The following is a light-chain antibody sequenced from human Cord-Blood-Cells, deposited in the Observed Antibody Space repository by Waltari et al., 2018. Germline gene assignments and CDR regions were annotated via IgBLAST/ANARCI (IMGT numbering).Light chain of an antibody. V-gene: IGKV1-5*01. CDR2: DAS. CDR1: QSISSW. CDR3: QQYNSYSPWT. Sequence: DIQMTQSPSTLSASVGDRVTITCRASQSISSWLAWYQQKPGKAPKLLIYDASSLESGVPSRFSGSGSGTEFTLTISSLQPDDCATYYGQQYNSYSPWTFGQGTKVEIK. J-gene: IGKJ1*01.